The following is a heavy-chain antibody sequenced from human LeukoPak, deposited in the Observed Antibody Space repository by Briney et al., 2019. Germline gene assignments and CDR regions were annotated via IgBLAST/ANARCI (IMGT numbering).Heavy chain of an antibody. V-gene: IGHV1-24*01. D-gene: IGHD5-24*01. CDR1: GYTLTELS. Sequence: GASVKVSCKVSGYTLTELSMHWVRQAPGKGLEWMGGFDPEDGETIYAQKFQGRVTMTEDTSTDTAYMELSSLRSEDTAVYYCARDGDGYNSDWFDPWGQGTLVTVSS. J-gene: IGHJ5*02. CDR2: FDPEDGET. CDR3: ARDGDGYNSDWFDP.